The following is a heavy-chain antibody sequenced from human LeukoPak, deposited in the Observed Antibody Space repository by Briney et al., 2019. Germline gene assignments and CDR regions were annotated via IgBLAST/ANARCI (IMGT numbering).Heavy chain of an antibody. D-gene: IGHD5-24*01. CDR1: GFTFDDCD. J-gene: IGHJ4*02. CDR3: ARGDYGYNSRTPSRLDY. CDR2: ISSSGSTI. Sequence: GGSLRLSCAASGFTFDDCDLSWVRQAPGKGLEWVSYISSSGSTIYYADSVKGRFTISRDNAKNSLYLQMNSLRAEDTAVYYCARGDYGYNSRTPSRLDYWGQGTLVTVSS. V-gene: IGHV3-11*04.